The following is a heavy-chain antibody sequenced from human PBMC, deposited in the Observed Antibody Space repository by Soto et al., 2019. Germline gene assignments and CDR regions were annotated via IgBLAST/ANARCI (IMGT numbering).Heavy chain of an antibody. CDR1: GYTFTSSD. J-gene: IGHJ4*02. CDR2: MNPNSGNT. D-gene: IGHD3-3*01. CDR3: ARGRPYDFWSGYYPAYYFDY. Sequence: ASVKVSCKASGYTFTSSDIHWVRQATGQGLEWMGWMNPNSGNTGYAQKFQGRVTMTRNTSISTAYMELSSLRSEDTAVYYCARGRPYDFWSGYYPAYYFDYWGQGTLVTVSS. V-gene: IGHV1-8*01.